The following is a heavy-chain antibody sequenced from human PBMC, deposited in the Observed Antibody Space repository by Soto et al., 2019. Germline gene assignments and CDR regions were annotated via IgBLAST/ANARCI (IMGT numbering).Heavy chain of an antibody. J-gene: IGHJ4*02. CDR3: ATLVPRGYSGYGNEGGFDY. D-gene: IGHD5-12*01. V-gene: IGHV4-34*01. CDR1: GGSFSGYY. CDR2: INHSGST. Sequence: SETLSLTCAVYGGSFSGYYWSWIRQPPGKGLEWIGEINHSGSTNYNPSLKSRVTISVDTSKNQISLKLSTVTAADTAVYFCATLVPRGYSGYGNEGGFDYWGQGTLVTVSS.